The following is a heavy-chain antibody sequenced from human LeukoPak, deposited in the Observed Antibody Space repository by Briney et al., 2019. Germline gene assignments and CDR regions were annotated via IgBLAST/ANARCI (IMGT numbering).Heavy chain of an antibody. CDR1: VGSIFSGNYY. J-gene: IGHJ4*02. V-gene: IGHV4-61*02. D-gene: IGHD4-17*01. CDR3: ARSGVTTPGHFDS. Sequence: PSETLSLTCTVSVGSIFSGNYYWSWIRQSDGKGLEWIGRIYTSGTTNYNPSLKSRVIMSVDKPQSQVSLRLTSVTAADTAVYYCARSGVTTPGHFDSWGQGTLVTVSS. CDR2: IYTSGTT.